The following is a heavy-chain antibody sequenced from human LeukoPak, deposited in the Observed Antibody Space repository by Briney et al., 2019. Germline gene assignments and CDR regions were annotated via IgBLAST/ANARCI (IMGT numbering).Heavy chain of an antibody. D-gene: IGHD1-26*01. CDR3: ARQSGSYLSKKIDY. Sequence: SETLSLTCTASGGSISSSSYYWGWIRQPPGKGLEWIGSIYYSGSTFYSPSLKSRVTISVDTSKSQFSLKLSSVTAADTAVYYCARQSGSYLSKKIDYWGQGTLVTVSS. V-gene: IGHV4-39*01. J-gene: IGHJ4*02. CDR1: GGSISSSSYY. CDR2: IYYSGST.